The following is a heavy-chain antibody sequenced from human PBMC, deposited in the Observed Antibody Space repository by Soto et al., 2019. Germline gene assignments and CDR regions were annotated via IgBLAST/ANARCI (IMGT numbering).Heavy chain of an antibody. V-gene: IGHV1-8*01. CDR3: ASTRLGVDYYSVYYYYGMDV. J-gene: IGHJ6*02. CDR2: MNPNSGNT. D-gene: IGHD3-10*01. Sequence: ASVKVSCKAPGYTFTSYDINWVRQATGQGLEWMGWMNPNSGNTGYAQKFQGRVTMTRNTSISTAYMELSSLRSEDTAVYYCASTRLGVDYYSVYYYYGMDVWGQGTTVTVSS. CDR1: GYTFTSYD.